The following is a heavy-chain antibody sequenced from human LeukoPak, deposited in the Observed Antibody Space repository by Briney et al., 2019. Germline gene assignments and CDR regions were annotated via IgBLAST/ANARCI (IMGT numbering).Heavy chain of an antibody. CDR3: ARASRRFRGVIIFDY. V-gene: IGHV1-2*02. CDR1: GYTFTGYY. J-gene: IGHJ4*02. D-gene: IGHD3-10*01. Sequence: ASVKVSCKASGYTFTGYYMHWVRQAPGQGLEWMGWNNPNSSGTNYAQKFQGRVTMTRDTSISTAYMELSRRRSDDTAVYYWARASRRFRGVIIFDYWGQGTVVTVCS. CDR2: NNPNSSGT.